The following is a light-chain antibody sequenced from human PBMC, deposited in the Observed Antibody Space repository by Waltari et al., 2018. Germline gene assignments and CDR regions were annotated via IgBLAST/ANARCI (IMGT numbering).Light chain of an antibody. J-gene: IGLJ2*01. CDR3: QSYDRSLSVRL. V-gene: IGLV1-40*01. CDR1: SVNIGTFS. CDR2: DNN. Sequence: QSVLTQSPSVSGAPGQRVTISCSGSSVNIGTFSVFWYQLLPGMAPKVLIYDNNNRPSGVSYRFSGSKSGTAASLTITGLQTEDEADYYCQSYDRSLSVRLFGGGTRLTVL.